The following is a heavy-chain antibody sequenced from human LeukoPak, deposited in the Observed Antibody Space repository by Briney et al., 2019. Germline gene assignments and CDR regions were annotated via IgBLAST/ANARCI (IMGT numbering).Heavy chain of an antibody. CDR2: ISYDGSVK. V-gene: IGHV3-30-3*01. Sequence: GMSLRLSCAASGFTFSNYAMHWVRQAPGKGLDWVAVISYDGSVKYYADSVKGRSTISRDNSKNTLYLQMNSLRPEDTSIYYCATGDAVGYYHFYAMNVWGQGTTVTVPS. J-gene: IGHJ6*02. CDR3: ATGDAVGYYHFYAMNV. CDR1: GFTFSNYA. D-gene: IGHD3-10*01.